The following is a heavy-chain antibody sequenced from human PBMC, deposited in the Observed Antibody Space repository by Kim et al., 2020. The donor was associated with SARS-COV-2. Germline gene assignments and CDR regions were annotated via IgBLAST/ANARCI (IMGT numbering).Heavy chain of an antibody. CDR3: ARDLTGNDAFDI. J-gene: IGHJ3*02. D-gene: IGHD1-20*01. Sequence: NYAQKFQGRVTITADESTSTAYMELSSLRSEDTAVYYCARDLTGNDAFDIWGQGTMVTVSS. V-gene: IGHV1-69*01.